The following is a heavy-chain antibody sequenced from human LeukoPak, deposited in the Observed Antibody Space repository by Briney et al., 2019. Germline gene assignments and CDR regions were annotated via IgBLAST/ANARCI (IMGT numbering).Heavy chain of an antibody. CDR1: GYSISSGYY. Sequence: PSETLSPTCAVSGYSISSGYYWGWVRQPPGKGLEWIGSIYHSGSTYYNPSLKSRVTISVGTSKNQFSLKLSSVTAADTAVYYCARRVEYSKAWDYWGQGTLVTVSS. J-gene: IGHJ4*02. D-gene: IGHD4-11*01. CDR2: IYHSGST. V-gene: IGHV4-38-2*01. CDR3: ARRVEYSKAWDY.